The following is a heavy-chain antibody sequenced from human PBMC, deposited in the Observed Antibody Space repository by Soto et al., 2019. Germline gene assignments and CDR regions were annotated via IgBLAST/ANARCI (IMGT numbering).Heavy chain of an antibody. CDR2: ISAYNDNT. V-gene: IGHV1-18*04. CDR3: ARGQIQSDFDY. D-gene: IGHD3-3*01. Sequence: VSCKASGYTFTSYGLNWVRQAPGQGLEWMGWISAYNDNTYYAQKVQGRVILTIDTSTSTGSMELRSLISDDTAVYYCARGQIQSDFDYWGQGSLVTVSS. J-gene: IGHJ4*02. CDR1: GYTFTSYG.